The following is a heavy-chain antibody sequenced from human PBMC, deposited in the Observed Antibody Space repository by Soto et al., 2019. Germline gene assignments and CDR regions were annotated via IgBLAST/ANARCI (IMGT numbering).Heavy chain of an antibody. CDR1: GGSISSNNYY. Sequence: QLQLQESGPGLVKPSETLSLTCTVSGGSISSNNYYCGWIRQPPGKGLEWIGSIYYSGDTYYYPYLARRVTMSVDTSKSQFSLKLSSATAADTAMHYSARHPGYTVPTVYPTHYFDYWGQRIVVTVSS. D-gene: IGHD4-17*01. CDR2: IYYSGDT. J-gene: IGHJ4*02. CDR3: ARHPGYTVPTVYPTHYFDY. V-gene: IGHV4-39*01.